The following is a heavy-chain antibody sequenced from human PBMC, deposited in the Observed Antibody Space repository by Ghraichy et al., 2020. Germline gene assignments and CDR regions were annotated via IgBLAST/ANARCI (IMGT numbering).Heavy chain of an antibody. D-gene: IGHD6-6*01. V-gene: IGHV4-4*02. Sequence: SETLSLTCAVSGGSISSSNWWSWVRQPPGKGLEWIGEIYHSGSTNYNPSLKSRVTISVDKSKNQFSLKLSSVTAADTAVYYCARDGRSIAARRNFDYWGQGTLVTVSS. CDR1: GGSISSSNW. CDR2: IYHSGST. J-gene: IGHJ4*02. CDR3: ARDGRSIAARRNFDY.